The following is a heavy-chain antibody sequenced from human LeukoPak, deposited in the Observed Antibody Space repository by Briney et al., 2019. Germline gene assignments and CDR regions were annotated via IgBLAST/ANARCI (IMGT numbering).Heavy chain of an antibody. CDR2: TRYDGSHS. J-gene: IGHJ4*02. V-gene: IGHV3-30*02. CDR3: ARDISYGFMGCMAY. Sequence: PGGSLRLSCAASGFAFSTYGMHWVRQAPGKGLEWVAFTRYDGSHSEYEDSVKGRFSIARDDSKSTLYLQMNSLRAEDTGVYYCARDISYGFMGCMAYWGQGTRVTVSS. CDR1: GFAFSTYG. D-gene: IGHD5-18*01.